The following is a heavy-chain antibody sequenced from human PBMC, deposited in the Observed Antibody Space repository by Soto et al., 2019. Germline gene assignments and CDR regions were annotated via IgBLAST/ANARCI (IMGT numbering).Heavy chain of an antibody. CDR2: IYYSGST. J-gene: IGHJ6*03. D-gene: IGHD2-15*01. V-gene: IGHV4-39*01. CDR3: ARTGLGYCSGGSCSGPYMDV. CDR1: GGSIISSSYY. Sequence: PSETLSLTCTVSGGSIISSSYYWGWIRKPPGKGLEWIGSIYYSGSTYYNPSLKSRVTISVDTSKNQFSLKLSSVTAADTAVYYCARTGLGYCSGGSCSGPYMDVWGKGTTVTVSS.